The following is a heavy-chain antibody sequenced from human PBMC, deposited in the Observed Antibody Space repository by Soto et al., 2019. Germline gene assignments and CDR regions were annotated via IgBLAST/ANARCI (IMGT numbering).Heavy chain of an antibody. Sequence: EVQLLESGGGLVQPGGSLRLSCAASGFTFSSYAMSWVRQAPGKGLEWVSAISGSGGSTYYADSVKGRFTISRDNSKNTLYLQMNSLRAEDTAVYYCAYRPEHHRILGLYSWGQGTLVTVSS. CDR3: AYRPEHHRILGLYS. D-gene: IGHD5-18*01. CDR1: GFTFSSYA. J-gene: IGHJ4*02. CDR2: ISGSGGST. V-gene: IGHV3-23*01.